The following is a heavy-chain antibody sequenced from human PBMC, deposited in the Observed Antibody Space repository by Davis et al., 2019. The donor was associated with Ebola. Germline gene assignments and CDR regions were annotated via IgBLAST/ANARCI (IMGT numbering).Heavy chain of an antibody. CDR1: GFNFNDHY. J-gene: IGHJ4*02. CDR3: ARDVGGRAGY. Sequence: PGGSLRLSCAASGFNFNDHYVDWVRQAPGKGLEWVSRIDTDGSTTNYADSVRGRFTISRDNAKNTLFLQMNSLRADDTAVYYCARDVGGRAGYWGQGTLVTVSS. V-gene: IGHV3-74*01. CDR2: IDTDGSTT.